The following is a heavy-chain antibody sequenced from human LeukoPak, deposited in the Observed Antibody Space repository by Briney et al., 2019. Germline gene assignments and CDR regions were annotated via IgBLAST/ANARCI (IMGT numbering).Heavy chain of an antibody. J-gene: IGHJ3*02. V-gene: IGHV3-43*02. Sequence: PGGSLRLSCAASGFRFDDFAMHWVRQSPEKGLEWVSLVSADGAKSYYAESVRGRFTISRDNSKNSLYLQMNTLRSEDTAFYYCAKEIDTLGTNAFDIWGHGTLVTVSS. CDR2: VSADGAKS. CDR1: GFRFDDFA. D-gene: IGHD2-15*01. CDR3: AKEIDTLGTNAFDI.